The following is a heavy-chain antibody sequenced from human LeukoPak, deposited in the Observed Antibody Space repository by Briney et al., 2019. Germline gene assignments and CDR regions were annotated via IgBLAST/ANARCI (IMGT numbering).Heavy chain of an antibody. J-gene: IGHJ4*02. V-gene: IGHV4-59*01. Sequence: SETLSLTCTVSGGSISSYYWSWIRQPPGKGLEWIGYIYYSGSTNYNPSLKSRATISVDTSKNQFSLKLSSVTAADTAVYYCARASASSSWCHFDYWGQGTLVTVSS. D-gene: IGHD6-13*01. CDR3: ARASASSSWCHFDY. CDR1: GGSISSYY. CDR2: IYYSGST.